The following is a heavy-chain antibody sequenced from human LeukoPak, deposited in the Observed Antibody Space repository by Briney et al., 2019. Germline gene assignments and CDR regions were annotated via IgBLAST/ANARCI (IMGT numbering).Heavy chain of an antibody. J-gene: IGHJ4*02. CDR2: IIPIFGTA. V-gene: IGHV1-69*13. Sequence: ASVKVSCKASGGTFSSYAISWVRQAPGQGLEWMGGIIPIFGTANYAQKFQGRVTITADESTSTAYMELSSLRSEDTAVYYCATDLHYYDSSGYYVDYWGQGTLVTVSS. CDR3: ATDLHYYDSSGYYVDY. D-gene: IGHD3-22*01. CDR1: GGTFSSYA.